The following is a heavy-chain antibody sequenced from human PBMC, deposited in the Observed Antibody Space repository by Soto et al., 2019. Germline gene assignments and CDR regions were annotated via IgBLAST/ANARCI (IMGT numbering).Heavy chain of an antibody. CDR3: ARGGYCSGGSCFYYYYYMDV. V-gene: IGHV1-3*01. CDR2: INAGNGNT. CDR1: GYTFTSYA. Sequence: GAPVKGSCKASGYTFTSYAMHWGRPAPGQRLEAMGWINAGNGNTKYSQKFQGRVTITRDTSASTAYMELSSLRSEDTAVYYCARGGYCSGGSCFYYYYYMDVWGKGTTVTVSS. J-gene: IGHJ6*03. D-gene: IGHD2-15*01.